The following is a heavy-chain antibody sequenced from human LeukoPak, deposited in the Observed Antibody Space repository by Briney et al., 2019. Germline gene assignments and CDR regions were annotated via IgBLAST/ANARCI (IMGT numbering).Heavy chain of an antibody. Sequence: GGSLRLSCAASGFSFSNYAMSWVRQAPGKGLEWVSVIIASSGSTFYADSVKGRFTISRDKSKNTLYLQMKSLRAEDTAVYYCAKGGYDYVEIGYFDFWGQGTLVTVSS. J-gene: IGHJ4*02. D-gene: IGHD5-12*01. V-gene: IGHV3-23*01. CDR3: AKGGYDYVEIGYFDF. CDR2: IIASSGST. CDR1: GFSFSNYA.